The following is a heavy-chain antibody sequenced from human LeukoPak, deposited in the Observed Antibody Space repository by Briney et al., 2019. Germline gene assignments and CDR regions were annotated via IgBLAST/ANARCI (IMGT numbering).Heavy chain of an antibody. CDR3: AKSRGYHGSGREAFDY. D-gene: IGHD3-10*01. J-gene: IGHJ4*02. CDR1: GFTFADYA. CDR2: ITSNIRNI. Sequence: PRRSLRLSCAPSGFTFADYAIHCDRQAPGNALEWVSGITSNIRNIAQADSVKDRFTISRDNAKNSLHLQMDSLRPEDTALYYCAKSRGYHGSGREAFDYWGQGTLVTASS. V-gene: IGHV3-9*01.